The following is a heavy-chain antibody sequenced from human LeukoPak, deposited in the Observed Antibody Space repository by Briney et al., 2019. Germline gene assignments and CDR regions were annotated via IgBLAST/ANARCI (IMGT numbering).Heavy chain of an antibody. D-gene: IGHD6-25*01. Sequence: GESLKISCKGSGYSFVSYWIGWVRQMPGKGLEWMGIIYPGDSDTRYSPSFQGQVTISADKSIGTAHLQWSSLKASDTAIYYCARQGSVGFDGKYYYDGLDVWGPGTTVPSP. J-gene: IGHJ6*02. CDR1: GYSFVSYW. CDR3: ARQGSVGFDGKYYYDGLDV. CDR2: IYPGDSDT. V-gene: IGHV5-51*01.